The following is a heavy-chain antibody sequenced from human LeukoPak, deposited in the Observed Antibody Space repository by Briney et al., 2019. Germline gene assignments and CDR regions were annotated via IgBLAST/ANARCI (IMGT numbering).Heavy chain of an antibody. D-gene: IGHD5-12*01. CDR2: IYPGGSDT. CDR1: GYSFTSYW. Sequence: GESLKISCKGSGYSFTSYWIGWVRQMPGKGLEWMGIIYPGGSDTRYSPSFQGQVTISADKSISTAYLQWSSLKASDTAMYYCARHFSYDRNWFDPWGQGTLVTVSS. CDR3: ARHFSYDRNWFDP. J-gene: IGHJ5*02. V-gene: IGHV5-51*01.